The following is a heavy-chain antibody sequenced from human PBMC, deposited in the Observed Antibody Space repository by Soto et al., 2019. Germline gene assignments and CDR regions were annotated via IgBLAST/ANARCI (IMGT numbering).Heavy chain of an antibody. J-gene: IGHJ6*02. CDR2: IYYSGST. Sequence: QVQLQESGPGLVKPSETLSLTCTVSGGSVSRGSYYWSWIRQPPGKGLEWIGYIYYSGSTNYNPSLKSRVTISVDTSKNQFSLKLSSVTAADTAVYYCARANGDYVRGMDVWGQGTTVTVSS. V-gene: IGHV4-61*01. CDR1: GGSVSRGSYY. D-gene: IGHD4-17*01. CDR3: ARANGDYVRGMDV.